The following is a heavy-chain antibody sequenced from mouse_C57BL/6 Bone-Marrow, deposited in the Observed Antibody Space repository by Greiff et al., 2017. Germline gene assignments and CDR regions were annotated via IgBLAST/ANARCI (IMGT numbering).Heavy chain of an antibody. V-gene: IGHV1-55*01. CDR3: ARVTTVVATPHFGY. Sequence: QVQLQQPGAELVKPGASVKMSCKASGYTFTSYWITWVKQRPGQGLEWIGDIYPGSGSTNYNEKFKSKATLTVDKSSSTAYMQLSSLTSEDSAVYYCARVTTVVATPHFGYWGQGTTLTVSS. D-gene: IGHD1-1*01. CDR2: IYPGSGST. J-gene: IGHJ2*01. CDR1: GYTFTSYW.